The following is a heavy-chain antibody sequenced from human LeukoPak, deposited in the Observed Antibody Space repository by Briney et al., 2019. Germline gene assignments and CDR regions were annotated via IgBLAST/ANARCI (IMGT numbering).Heavy chain of an antibody. CDR2: ISSSSSYI. CDR1: GFTFSSYS. D-gene: IGHD3-10*01. V-gene: IGHV3-21*01. Sequence: GGSLRLSCAASGFTFSSYSMSWVRQAPGKGLEWVSSISSSSSYIYYADSVKGRSTISRDNSKNTLYLQMNSLRAEDTAVYYCAKDSGSGSYAFYYGMDVWGQGTTVTVS. CDR3: AKDSGSGSYAFYYGMDV. J-gene: IGHJ6*02.